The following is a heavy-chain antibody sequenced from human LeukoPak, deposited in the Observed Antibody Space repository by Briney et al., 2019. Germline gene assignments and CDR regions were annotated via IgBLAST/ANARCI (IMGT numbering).Heavy chain of an antibody. J-gene: IGHJ6*02. Sequence: PGGPLRLSCGGSGFAFSGYWMSWVRQAPGRGLEWVAKINEDGSDKDYEDSAKGRFTISRDNAKNSLYLQMDSLRVEDTAVYYCARSLQFMGSSYYYYGMDVWAKGPRSPSP. V-gene: IGHV3-7*05. CDR1: GFAFSGYW. D-gene: IGHD1-26*01. CDR2: INEDGSDK. CDR3: ARSLQFMGSSYYYYGMDV.